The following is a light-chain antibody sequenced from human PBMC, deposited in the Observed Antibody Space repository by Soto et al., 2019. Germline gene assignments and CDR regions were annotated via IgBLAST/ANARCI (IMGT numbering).Light chain of an antibody. J-gene: IGKJ1*01. CDR3: QQYYRTPRT. V-gene: IGKV4-1*01. Sequence: DIVMTQSPDSLAVSLGERATINCKSSQSVLYSSNNKNYLAWYQQKPGQPPKLLIYWASTRESGVPDRFSGRGSGTDLTLTSSSLQAEDVAVYYCQQYYRTPRTFGQGTKLQIK. CDR2: WAS. CDR1: QSVLYSSNNKNY.